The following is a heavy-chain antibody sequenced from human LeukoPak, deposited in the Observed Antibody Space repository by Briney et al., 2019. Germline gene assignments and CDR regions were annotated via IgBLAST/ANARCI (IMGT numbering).Heavy chain of an antibody. V-gene: IGHV3-9*01. CDR3: AKAAHMVRGDNFDY. CDR2: ISWNSGSI. CDR1: GFTFDDYA. J-gene: IGHJ4*02. Sequence: GGSLRLSCAASGFTFDDYAMHWVRQAPGKGLEWVSGISWNSGSIGYADSVKGRFTISRDNAKNSLYLQVNSLRAEDTALYYCAKAAHMVRGDNFDYWGQGTLVTVSS. D-gene: IGHD3-10*01.